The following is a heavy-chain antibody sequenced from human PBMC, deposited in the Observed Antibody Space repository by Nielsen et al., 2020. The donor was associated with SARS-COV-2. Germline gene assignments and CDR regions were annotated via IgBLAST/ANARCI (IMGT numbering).Heavy chain of an antibody. V-gene: IGHV4-34*01. J-gene: IGHJ6*02. Sequence: SETLSLTCTVSGGSISSYYWSWIRQPPGKGLEWIGEINHSGSTNYNPSLKSRVTISVDTSKNQFSLKLSSVTAADTAVYYCARAPLGIVVVPAAKAYGMDVWGQGTTVTVSS. D-gene: IGHD2-2*03. CDR1: GGSISSYY. CDR2: INHSGST. CDR3: ARAPLGIVVVPAAKAYGMDV.